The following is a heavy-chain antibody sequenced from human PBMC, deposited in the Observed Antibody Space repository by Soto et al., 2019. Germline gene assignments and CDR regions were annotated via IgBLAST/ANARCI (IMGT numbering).Heavy chain of an antibody. Sequence: DVQLVESGGGLVQPGRSLRLSCAASGFTFDDYAMHWVRQAPGKGLEWVSGISWNSGSIGYADSVKGRFTISRDNAKNSLYLQMNSLRAEDTALYYCAKDSKTTVTSNFDYWGQGTLVTVSS. V-gene: IGHV3-9*01. J-gene: IGHJ4*02. CDR2: ISWNSGSI. D-gene: IGHD4-17*01. CDR1: GFTFDDYA. CDR3: AKDSKTTVTSNFDY.